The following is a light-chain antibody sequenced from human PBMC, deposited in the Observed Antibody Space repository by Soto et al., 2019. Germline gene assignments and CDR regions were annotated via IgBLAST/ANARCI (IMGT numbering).Light chain of an antibody. V-gene: IGKV3-15*01. Sequence: EVVMTQSPATVSVSPGERTSLSCRASQSVGTNLGWYQQKPGQAPRLLISKTSIRATGVPARFSGSGSGTEFTLTISSLQSEDFAVYYCQQYANWPLTFGGGTKVEIK. CDR2: KTS. J-gene: IGKJ4*01. CDR1: QSVGTN. CDR3: QQYANWPLT.